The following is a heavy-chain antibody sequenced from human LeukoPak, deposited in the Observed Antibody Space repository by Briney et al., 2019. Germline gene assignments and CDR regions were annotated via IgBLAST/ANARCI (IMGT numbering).Heavy chain of an antibody. CDR2: ISSSSSYI. CDR1: GFTFSSYS. V-gene: IGHV3-21*01. D-gene: IGHD3-22*01. J-gene: IGHJ4*02. CDR3: ARDSSPSYGSSGYRPADFDY. Sequence: GGSLRLSCAASGFTFSSYSMNWVRQAPGKGLEWVSSISSSSSYIYYADSVKGRFTISRDNAKNSLYLQMNSLRAEDTAVYYCARDSSPSYGSSGYRPADFDYWGQGTLVSVSS.